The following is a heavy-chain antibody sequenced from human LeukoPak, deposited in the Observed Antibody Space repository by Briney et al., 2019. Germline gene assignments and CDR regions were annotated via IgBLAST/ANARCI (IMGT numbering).Heavy chain of an antibody. J-gene: IGHJ4*02. Sequence: GGSLRLSCAASGFTFSSYVMHWVRQAPGKGLEWVAVISYDGSNKYYADSVKGRFTISRDNSKNTLYLQMNSLRAEDTAVYYCAKNIEMADLYFDYWGQGTLVTVSS. CDR1: GFTFSSYV. V-gene: IGHV3-30-3*01. CDR3: AKNIEMADLYFDY. CDR2: ISYDGSNK. D-gene: IGHD5-24*01.